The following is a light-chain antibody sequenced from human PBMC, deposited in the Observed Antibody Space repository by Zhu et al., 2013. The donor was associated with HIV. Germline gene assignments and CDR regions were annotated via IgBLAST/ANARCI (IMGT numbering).Light chain of an antibody. CDR3: QQYIRWPPT. CDR2: SST. CDR1: QTVSYKY. Sequence: EIVLTQSPATLSLSPGERATLYCRASQTVSYKYITWYHQKPGQAPRLLIHSSTNRATGIPDRFSGSGSGTEFTLTITSLQSDDFALYYCQQYIRWPPTFGQGTKVGLK. V-gene: IGKV3-20*01. J-gene: IGKJ1*01.